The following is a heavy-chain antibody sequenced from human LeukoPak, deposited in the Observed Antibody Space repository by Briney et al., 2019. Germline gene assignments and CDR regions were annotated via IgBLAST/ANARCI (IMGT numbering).Heavy chain of an antibody. V-gene: IGHV3-74*01. CDR1: GFTFSNYW. CDR3: APRVVGSAPFDY. D-gene: IGHD2-15*01. J-gene: IGHJ4*02. CDR2: INTDGSST. Sequence: GGSLRLSCAASGFTFSNYWMHWVRQAPGKGLVWVSRINTDGSSTSYVDSVKGRFTISRDNSKNTLYLQMNNLRAEDTAVYYCAPRVVGSAPFDYWGQGTLVTVSS.